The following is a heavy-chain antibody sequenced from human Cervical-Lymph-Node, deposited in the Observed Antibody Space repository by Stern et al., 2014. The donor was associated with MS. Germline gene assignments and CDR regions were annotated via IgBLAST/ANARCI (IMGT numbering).Heavy chain of an antibody. J-gene: IGHJ6*02. CDR1: GGSISSYY. V-gene: IGHV4-59*01. Sequence: QLQLQESGPGLVKPSETLSLTCTVSGGSISSYYWSWIRQPPGKRLEWIGYIHYSGSTKYNPSLKSRVTISLDTSHNQFSLKMNSVTAADTAVYYCSRAYGSNQGDYYYYGLAVWGQGTAVTVSS. CDR2: IHYSGST. CDR3: SRAYGSNQGDYYYYGLAV. D-gene: IGHD4-23*01.